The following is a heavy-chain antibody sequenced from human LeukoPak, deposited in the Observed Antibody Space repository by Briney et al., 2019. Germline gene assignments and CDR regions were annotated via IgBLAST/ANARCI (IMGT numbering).Heavy chain of an antibody. J-gene: IGHJ6*02. CDR1: GGSFSGYH. CDR2: INHSGST. CDR3: AINKLRRAGPPLFTTNYYGMDV. V-gene: IGHV4-34*01. D-gene: IGHD2-8*01. Sequence: SETLSLTCAVYGGSFSGYHWSWIRQPPGKGLEWIGEINHSGSTNYNPSLKSRVTISVDTSKNQFSLKLSSVTAADTAVYYCAINKLRRAGPPLFTTNYYGMDVWGQGTTVTVSS.